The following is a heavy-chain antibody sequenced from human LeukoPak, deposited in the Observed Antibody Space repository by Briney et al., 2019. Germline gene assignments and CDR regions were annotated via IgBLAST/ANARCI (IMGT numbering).Heavy chain of an antibody. J-gene: IGHJ4*02. CDR1: GGSISSDSYY. CDR2: IYTSGDT. CDR3: GRSIIRGVITGAFDY. Sequence: SEALSLTCTVSGGSISSDSYYWSWIRQPAGKGLEWIGRIYTSGDTNYNPSLKSRVTISVDTSKNQFSLKLNSVTAADTAVYYCGRSIIRGVITGAFDYWGQGTLVTVSS. V-gene: IGHV4-61*02. D-gene: IGHD3-10*01.